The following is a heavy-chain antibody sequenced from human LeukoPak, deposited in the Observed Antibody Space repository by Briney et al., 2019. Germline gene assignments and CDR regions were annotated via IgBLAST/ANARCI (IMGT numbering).Heavy chain of an antibody. Sequence: ASETLSLTCTVSGGSISSYYWSWIRQPPGKGLEWIGYIYYSGSTNYNPSLKSRVTISVDTSKNQFSLKLSSVTAADTAVYYCARHEFYWYSDLWGRGTLVTVSS. J-gene: IGHJ2*01. V-gene: IGHV4-59*01. CDR2: IYYSGST. CDR1: GGSISSYY. CDR3: ARHEFYWYSDL.